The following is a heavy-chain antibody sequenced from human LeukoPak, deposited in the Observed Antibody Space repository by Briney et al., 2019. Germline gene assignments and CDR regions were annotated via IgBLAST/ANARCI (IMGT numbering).Heavy chain of an antibody. CDR2: FDPEDGET. Sequence: ASVKVSCKVSGYTLTELSMHWVRQAPGKGLEWMGGFDPEDGETIYAQKFQGRVTMNEDTSTDTAYMELSSLRSEDTAVYYCATSTPIVGATPNLDYWGQGTLVTVSS. J-gene: IGHJ4*02. CDR3: ATSTPIVGATPNLDY. CDR1: GYTLTELS. D-gene: IGHD1-26*01. V-gene: IGHV1-24*01.